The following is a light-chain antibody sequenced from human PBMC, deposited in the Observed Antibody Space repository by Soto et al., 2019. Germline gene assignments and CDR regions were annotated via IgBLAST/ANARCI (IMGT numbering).Light chain of an antibody. J-gene: IGKJ1*01. CDR1: QNVGYY. V-gene: IGKV1-39*01. CDR3: QRSGIPWT. CDR2: AVS. Sequence: DIQLTQCPSSRSASVGDRICITCRKSQNVGYYLHWYQERPGKAPKVLMYAVSELQRGVPPRFSASGSGTDFTLTISRLEPEDFATYYCQRSGIPWTFGPGTKVEMK.